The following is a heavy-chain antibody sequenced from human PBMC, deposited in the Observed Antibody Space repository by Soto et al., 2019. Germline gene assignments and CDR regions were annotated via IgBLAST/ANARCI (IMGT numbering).Heavy chain of an antibody. Sequence: GGSLRLSCAASGFTFSSYAMNWVRQAPGKGLEWVSGISGSGGSTYYADSVKGRFTMSRDNSKNTLYLQMNSLRAEDTAVYYCGKVHSPIVVVPCAAWGQGTLVTVS. CDR3: GKVHSPIVVVPCAA. CDR1: GFTFSSYA. V-gene: IGHV3-23*01. J-gene: IGHJ5*02. CDR2: ISGSGGST. D-gene: IGHD2-21*01.